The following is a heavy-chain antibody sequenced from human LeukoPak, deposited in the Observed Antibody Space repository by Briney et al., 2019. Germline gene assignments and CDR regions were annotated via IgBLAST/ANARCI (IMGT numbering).Heavy chain of an antibody. CDR3: ARHAVVTGNFQH. CDR2: IYYSGST. J-gene: IGHJ1*01. Sequence: SETLSLTCTVSGGSISSSGYYWGWIRQPPGKGLEWIASIYYSGSTYYNPSLKSRVTISVDTSKNQLSLKLSSLTAADTAVYYCARHAVVTGNFQHWGQGTLVTVSS. V-gene: IGHV4-39*01. CDR1: GGSISSSGYY. D-gene: IGHD2-21*02.